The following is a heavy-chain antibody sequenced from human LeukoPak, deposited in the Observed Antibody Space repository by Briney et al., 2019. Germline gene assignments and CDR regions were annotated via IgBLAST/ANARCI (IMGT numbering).Heavy chain of an antibody. V-gene: IGHV1-2*02. CDR2: INPNSGGT. D-gene: IGHD3-10*01. CDR1: GYTFTGYY. J-gene: IGHJ4*02. Sequence: ASVKVSFKASGYTFTGYYMHWVRQAPGQGLEWMGWINPNSGGTNYAQKFQGRVTMTRDTSISTAYMELSRLRSDDTAVYYCARSPVRGVITDPDYWGQGTLVTVSS. CDR3: ARSPVRGVITDPDY.